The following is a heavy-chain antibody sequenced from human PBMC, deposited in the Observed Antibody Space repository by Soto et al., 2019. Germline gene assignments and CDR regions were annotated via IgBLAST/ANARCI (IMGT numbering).Heavy chain of an antibody. V-gene: IGHV3-30-3*01. J-gene: IGHJ4*02. Sequence: GVSLLLSCVASGFTFGTFAMHWLRQAPGRGPEWLAVISSDGSKKYYADVVQGRLTVSRDNSKNTLYLQMDSLRAEDTAVYQCVCQADGFSSVRPFDHWGLGTLVTASS. D-gene: IGHD3-10*01. CDR2: ISSDGSKK. CDR1: GFTFGTFA. CDR3: VCQADGFSSVRPFDH.